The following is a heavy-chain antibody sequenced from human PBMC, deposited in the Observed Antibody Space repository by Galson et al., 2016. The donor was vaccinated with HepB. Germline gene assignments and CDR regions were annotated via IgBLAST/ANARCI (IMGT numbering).Heavy chain of an antibody. J-gene: IGHJ4*02. CDR2: IIPMFGTTNYA. CDR1: GGIFSNYA. V-gene: IGHV1-69*13. D-gene: IGHD2-8*01. CDR3: ARVKGWSTNGQDYYFDY. Sequence: SVKVSCKASGGIFSNYAISWVRQAPGQGLEWMGGIIPMFGTTNYANYAQKFQGRVTISADESTSTAYMELSSLRSEDTAVYYGARVKGWSTNGQDYYFDYWGQGTLVTVSS.